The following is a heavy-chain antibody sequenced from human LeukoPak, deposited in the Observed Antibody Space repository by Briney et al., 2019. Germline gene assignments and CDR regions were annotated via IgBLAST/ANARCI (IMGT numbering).Heavy chain of an antibody. J-gene: IGHJ6*03. Sequence: SVKVSCKASGGTFSSYAISWVRQAPGQGLEWMGGIIPIFGTANYAQKFQGRVTITADESTSTAYMELSSLRSEDTAVYYCARSRRDCSSTSCYNLVYYYYYMDVWGKGTTVTVSS. D-gene: IGHD2-2*02. CDR1: GGTFSSYA. V-gene: IGHV1-69*13. CDR2: IIPIFGTA. CDR3: ARSRRDCSSTSCYNLVYYYYYMDV.